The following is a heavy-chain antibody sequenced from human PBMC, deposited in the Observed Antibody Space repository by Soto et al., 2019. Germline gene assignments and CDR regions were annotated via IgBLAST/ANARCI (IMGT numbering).Heavy chain of an antibody. V-gene: IGHV4-59*11. D-gene: IGHD3-22*01. CDR1: SDSINSHY. CDR2: IYYSGST. CDR3: ARVRDSSAFCLSPDT. J-gene: IGHJ4*02. Sequence: PSETLSLTCIVSSDSINSHYWTWIRQPPGKGLEYIGYIYYSGSTNYNPSLKSRVTISVDTSKNQFSLKMTSVTAADTAMYLCARVRDSSAFCLSPDTWCKETLVPI.